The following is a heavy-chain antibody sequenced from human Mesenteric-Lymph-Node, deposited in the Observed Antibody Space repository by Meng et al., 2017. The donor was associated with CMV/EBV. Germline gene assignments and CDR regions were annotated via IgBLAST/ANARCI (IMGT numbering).Heavy chain of an antibody. D-gene: IGHD1-1*01. J-gene: IGHJ5*01. CDR3: ARGTGSSWFDS. Sequence: SVKVSCKASGLTFTRSAVQWVRQARGQRLESIGWIVVGTGNTNYAPKFQGRVAFTRDMSTSTAYMELSSLRSEDTAVYYCARGTGSSWFDSWGQGSLVTVSS. CDR2: IVVGTGNT. CDR1: GLTFTRSA. V-gene: IGHV1-58*01.